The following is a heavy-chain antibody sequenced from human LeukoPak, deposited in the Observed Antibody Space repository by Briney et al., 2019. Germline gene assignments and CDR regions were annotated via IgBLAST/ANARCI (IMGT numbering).Heavy chain of an antibody. D-gene: IGHD6-19*01. CDR3: ARHGSIAVAVAGFDY. J-gene: IGHJ4*02. CDR2: IYHSGST. V-gene: IGHV4-38-2*01. CDR1: GYSISSGYY. Sequence: SETLSLTCAVSGYSISSGYYWGWIRQPPGKGLEWIGSIYHSGSTYYNPSLKSRVTISVDTSKNQFSLKLSSVTAADTAVYYCARHGSIAVAVAGFDYWGQGTLVTVSS.